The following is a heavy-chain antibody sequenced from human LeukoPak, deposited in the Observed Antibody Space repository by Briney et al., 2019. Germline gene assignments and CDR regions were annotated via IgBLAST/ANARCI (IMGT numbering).Heavy chain of an antibody. J-gene: IGHJ4*02. CDR1: GFTFSDYY. CDR3: ARESKYYYESGTYFYSTVSDY. V-gene: IGHV3-11*01. CDR2: ISSSGSTI. Sequence: GGSLRLSCAASGFTFSDYYMSWIRQAPGKGLEWVSYISSSGSTIYYADSVKGRFTISRDNAKNSLYLQMNSLRAEDTAVYYCARESKYYYESGTYFYSTVSDYWGQGILVTVSS. D-gene: IGHD3-22*01.